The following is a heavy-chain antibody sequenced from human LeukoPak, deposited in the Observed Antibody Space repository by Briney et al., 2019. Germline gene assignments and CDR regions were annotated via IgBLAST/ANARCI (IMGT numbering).Heavy chain of an antibody. V-gene: IGHV1-18*01. J-gene: IGHJ4*02. CDR2: ISGYNGKT. CDR3: ARDRYDSSGYYPDI. D-gene: IGHD3-22*01. CDR1: GYTFNTYG. Sequence: GASVTVSCKASGYTFNTYGITWVRQAPGQGLEWMGWISGYNGKTKYAQKLQDRVTMTTDTSTTTTYMELRSLTSDDTAVYYCARDRYDSSGYYPDIWGQGTLVTVSS.